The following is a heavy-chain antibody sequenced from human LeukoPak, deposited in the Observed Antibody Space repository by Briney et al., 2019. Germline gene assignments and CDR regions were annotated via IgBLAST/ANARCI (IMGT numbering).Heavy chain of an antibody. J-gene: IGHJ2*01. CDR3: AKDAGATIWYFDL. V-gene: IGHV3-9*01. D-gene: IGHD1-26*01. CDR2: ISWNSGSI. Sequence: GGSLRLSCAASGFPFDDYAMHWVRQAPGKGLEWVSGISWNSGSIGYADSVKGRFTISRDNAKSSLYLQMNSLTAEDTALYYCAKDAGATIWYFDLWGRGTLVTVSS. CDR1: GFPFDDYA.